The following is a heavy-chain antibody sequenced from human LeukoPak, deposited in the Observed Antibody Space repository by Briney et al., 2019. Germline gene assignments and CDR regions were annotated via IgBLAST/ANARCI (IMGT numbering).Heavy chain of an antibody. Sequence: PGGSLRLSCAASGFTFSSYAMSWVCQAPGKGLEWVSAIGGSGDSTYYADSVKGQFTISRDNSKNTLYLQMNSLRAEDTAVYYCAKQFRGGAIDYWGQGTLVTVSS. CDR2: IGGSGDST. J-gene: IGHJ4*02. D-gene: IGHD3-16*01. CDR1: GFTFSSYA. V-gene: IGHV3-23*01. CDR3: AKQFRGGAIDY.